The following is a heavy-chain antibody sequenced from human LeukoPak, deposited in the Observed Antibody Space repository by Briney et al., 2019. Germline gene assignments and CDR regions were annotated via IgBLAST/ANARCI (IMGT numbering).Heavy chain of an antibody. CDR1: GFTFSSYS. J-gene: IGHJ4*02. V-gene: IGHV3-48*04. Sequence: PGGSLRLSCAASGFTFSSYSINWVRQAPGKGLEWVSYISSGYPTIYYADSVKGRFTISRDNAKNSLYLHMNSLRAEDTAVYYCASLRYYYDSSGYGLNWGQGTLVTVSS. D-gene: IGHD3-22*01. CDR2: ISSGYPTI. CDR3: ASLRYYYDSSGYGLN.